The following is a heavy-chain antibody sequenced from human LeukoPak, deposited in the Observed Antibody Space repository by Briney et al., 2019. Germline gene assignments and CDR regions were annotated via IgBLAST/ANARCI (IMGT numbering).Heavy chain of an antibody. CDR1: GGTFSSYA. D-gene: IGHD1-26*01. V-gene: IGHV1-69*13. J-gene: IGHJ4*02. CDR2: IIPIFGTA. Sequence: GASVKVSCKASGGTFSSYAISWVRQAPGQGLEWMGGIIPIFGTANYAQKFQGRVTITADESTSTAYMELSSLRSEDTAVYYCARDRVGWVSWEYWGQGTLVTVSS. CDR3: ARDRVGWVSWEY.